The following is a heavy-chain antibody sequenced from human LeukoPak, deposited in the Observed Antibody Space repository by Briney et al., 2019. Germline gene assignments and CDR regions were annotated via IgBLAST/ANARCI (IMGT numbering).Heavy chain of an antibody. CDR3: ARDEARGYDFRPQDH. J-gene: IGHJ4*02. Sequence: QSGGSLRLSCAASGFTFSTYAMSWVRQAPGKGLEWVSAISGSDGSTYYADSVKGRFTISRDNSKNTLYLQMNSLRAEDTAVYYCARDEARGYDFRPQDHWGQGTLVSVSS. CDR1: GFTFSTYA. V-gene: IGHV3-23*01. CDR2: ISGSDGST. D-gene: IGHD3-3*01.